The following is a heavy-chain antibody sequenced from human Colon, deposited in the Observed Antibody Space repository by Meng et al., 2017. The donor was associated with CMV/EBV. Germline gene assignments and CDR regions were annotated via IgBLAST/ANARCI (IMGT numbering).Heavy chain of an antibody. CDR1: EFTFSNYA. Sequence: GESLKISCVGSEFTFSNYAMSWVRQAPGKGLEWVSAISGGGTTTFYADSVKGRYTISRDNSKNTLYLQMNSLRTEDTAVYYCARADSSGHFYGMDVWGQGTTVTFSS. J-gene: IGHJ6*02. D-gene: IGHD6-19*01. V-gene: IGHV3-23*01. CDR3: ARADSSGHFYGMDV. CDR2: ISGGGTTT.